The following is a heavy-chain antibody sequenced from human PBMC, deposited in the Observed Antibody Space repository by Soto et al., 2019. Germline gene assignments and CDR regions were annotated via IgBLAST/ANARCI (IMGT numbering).Heavy chain of an antibody. D-gene: IGHD2-15*01. CDR2: ISAYNGNT. CDR1: GYTFTSYG. J-gene: IGHJ6*02. Sequence: GASVKVSCKASGYTFTSYGISWVRQAPGQGLEWMGWISAYNGNTNYAQKLQGRVTMTTDTSTSTAYMELRSLRSDDTAVYYCARYCSGGSCYSGPYHSYGMDVWGQGTTVTLSS. CDR3: ARYCSGGSCYSGPYHSYGMDV. V-gene: IGHV1-18*01.